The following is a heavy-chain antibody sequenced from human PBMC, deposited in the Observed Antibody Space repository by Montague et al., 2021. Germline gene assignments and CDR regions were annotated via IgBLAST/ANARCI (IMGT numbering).Heavy chain of an antibody. D-gene: IGHD3-3*01. V-gene: IGHV1-24*01. CDR3: ATTRDFVTARGYMDV. CDR2: ET. J-gene: IGHJ6*03. Sequence: ETIYAQKFQGRVTMTEDTSTDTAYMELRSLRSEDTAVYYCATTRDFVTARGYMDVWGKGTKVTVSS.